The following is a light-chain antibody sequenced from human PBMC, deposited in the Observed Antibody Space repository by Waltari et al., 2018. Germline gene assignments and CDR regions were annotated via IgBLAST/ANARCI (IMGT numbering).Light chain of an antibody. CDR2: SNA. Sequence: QSVLTQPPSASGTPGQRVTISCSGSSSNIGSNIVNWYQQLPGTAPKLRIYSNAPLPSGVPDRVAGSKSGTSAYLAISGLHSEDEAEYYGAVWDDSLLGVFGGGTKLTVL. J-gene: IGLJ3*02. CDR3: AVWDDSLLGV. CDR1: SSNIGSNI. V-gene: IGLV1-44*01.